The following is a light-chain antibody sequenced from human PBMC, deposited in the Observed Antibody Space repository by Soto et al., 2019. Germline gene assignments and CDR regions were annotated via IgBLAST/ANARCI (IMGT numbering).Light chain of an antibody. CDR1: SSDVGSYNR. CDR3: SIYPSTPNFV. J-gene: IGLJ1*01. V-gene: IGLV2-18*01. CDR2: EVS. Sequence: QSALTQPPSVSGSPGQSVTISCTGTSSDVGSYNRVSWYQQPPGTAPKLIIDEVSNRPSGVSDRFSGSKSGNTASLNISGLQAEDEADYYCSIYPSTPNFVFGTGTKLTVL.